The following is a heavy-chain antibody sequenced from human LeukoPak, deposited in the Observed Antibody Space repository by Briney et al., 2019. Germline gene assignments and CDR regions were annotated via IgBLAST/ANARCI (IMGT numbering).Heavy chain of an antibody. CDR1: GYSFTSYW. CDR3: GRGRYSSGWFSDLDY. V-gene: IGHV5-51*01. D-gene: IGHD6-19*01. CDR2: IYPGDSDT. Sequence: GESLKISCKGSGYSFTSYWIGWVRQMPGKGLEWMGIIYPGDSDTRYSPSFQGQVTISVDKSTSTAYLQWSSLKASDTAMYYCGRGRYSSGWFSDLDYWGQGTLVTVSS. J-gene: IGHJ4*02.